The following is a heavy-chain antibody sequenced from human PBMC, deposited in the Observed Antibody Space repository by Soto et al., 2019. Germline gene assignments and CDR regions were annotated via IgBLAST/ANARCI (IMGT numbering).Heavy chain of an antibody. J-gene: IGHJ4*02. CDR1: GGSISSGGYY. D-gene: IGHD1-26*01. V-gene: IGHV4-31*03. Sequence: QVQLQESGPGLVKPSQTLSLTCTVSGGSISSGGYYWSWIRQHPGKGLDWIGYIYYSGSTYYNPYHKTRFTISVDTSKNQFSLKLSSLTAADTAVYYCASEGGIVGATAADYWGQGTLVTVSS. CDR2: IYYSGST. CDR3: ASEGGIVGATAADY.